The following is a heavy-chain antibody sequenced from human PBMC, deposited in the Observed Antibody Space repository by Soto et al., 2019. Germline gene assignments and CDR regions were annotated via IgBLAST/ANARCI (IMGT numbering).Heavy chain of an antibody. CDR1: GFTFTSSA. Sequence: QMQLVQSGPEVKKPGTSVKVSCKASGFTFTSSAVQWVRQARGQRLEWTGWIVVGSGNTNYAQKFQERVTITRDMSTSTAYMELSSLRSEDTAVYYCAADGLGYCSSTSCYFAYYYYGMDVWGQGTTVTVSS. V-gene: IGHV1-58*01. CDR2: IVVGSGNT. CDR3: AADGLGYCSSTSCYFAYYYYGMDV. D-gene: IGHD2-2*01. J-gene: IGHJ6*02.